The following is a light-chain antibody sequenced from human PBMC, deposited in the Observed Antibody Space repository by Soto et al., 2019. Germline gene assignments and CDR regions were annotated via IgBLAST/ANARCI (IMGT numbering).Light chain of an antibody. CDR3: QQYNSYSWT. V-gene: IGKV1-5*03. Sequence: DIQRSQSPSTLSVSLGYRVTLACRASQTISSWLAWYHQKPGKAPKLLIYKASSLESGVPSRFSGSGSGTEFTLTISSLQPDDFATYYCQQYNSYSWTFGQGTKVDIK. J-gene: IGKJ1*01. CDR1: QTISSW. CDR2: KAS.